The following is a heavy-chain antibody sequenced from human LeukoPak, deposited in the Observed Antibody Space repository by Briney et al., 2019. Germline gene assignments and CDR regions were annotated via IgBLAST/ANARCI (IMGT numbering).Heavy chain of an antibody. J-gene: IGHJ4*02. D-gene: IGHD5-18*01. CDR1: GFTFSSYA. CDR2: ISGSGGST. Sequence: GGSLRLSCAASGFTFSSYAVSWVRQAPGKGLEWVSAISGSGGSTYYADSVKGRFTISRDNSKNTLYLQMNSLRAEDTAVYYCAKDHTWIQVWMEYWGQGTLVTVSS. V-gene: IGHV3-23*01. CDR3: AKDHTWIQVWMEY.